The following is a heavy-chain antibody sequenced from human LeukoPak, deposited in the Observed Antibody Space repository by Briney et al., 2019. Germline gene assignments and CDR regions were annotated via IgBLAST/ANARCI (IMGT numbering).Heavy chain of an antibody. V-gene: IGHV3-7*01. Sequence: GGSLRLSCAASGFTFSSYSMNWVRQAPGKGLEWVANIKEDGSEKYYMDFVRGRFTISRDNTNNSLFLQMNSLRAEDTAVYYCARDLTPLIQVWPRSLDYNYGMDVWGQGTTVTVSS. D-gene: IGHD5-18*01. CDR2: IKEDGSEK. CDR1: GFTFSSYS. J-gene: IGHJ6*02. CDR3: ARDLTPLIQVWPRSLDYNYGMDV.